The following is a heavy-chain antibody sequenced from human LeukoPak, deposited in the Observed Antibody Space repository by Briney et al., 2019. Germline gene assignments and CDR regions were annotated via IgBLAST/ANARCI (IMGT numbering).Heavy chain of an antibody. V-gene: IGHV3-9*01. J-gene: IGHJ4*02. CDR2: ISWNSGSI. D-gene: IGHD1-26*01. Sequence: GGSLRLSCAASGFTFDDYAMHRVRQAPGKGLEWVSGISWNSGSIGYADSVKGRFTISRDNAKNSLYLQMNSLRAEDTALYYCAKDSGSYYSSGDGTFDYWGQGTLVTVSS. CDR3: AKDSGSYYSSGDGTFDY. CDR1: GFTFDDYA.